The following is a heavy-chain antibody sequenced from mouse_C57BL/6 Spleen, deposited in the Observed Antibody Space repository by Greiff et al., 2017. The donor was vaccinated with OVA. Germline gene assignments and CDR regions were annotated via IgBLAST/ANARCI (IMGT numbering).Heavy chain of an antibody. J-gene: IGHJ2*01. Sequence: VQLQQPGAELVRPGSSVKLSCKASGNTFTSYWMDWVKQRPGQGLEWIGNIYPSDSETHYNQKFKDKATLTVDKSSSTAYMQLSSLTSGDSAVYYCARTGGSVYFDYWGQGTTLTVSS. CDR3: ARTGGSVYFDY. V-gene: IGHV1-61*01. CDR2: IYPSDSET. CDR1: GNTFTSYW. D-gene: IGHD1-1*01.